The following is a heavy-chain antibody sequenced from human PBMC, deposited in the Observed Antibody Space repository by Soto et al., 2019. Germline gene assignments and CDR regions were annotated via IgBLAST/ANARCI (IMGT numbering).Heavy chain of an antibody. Sequence: SETLSLTCAVSGGSISSGGYYWGWIRQPPGKGLEWIGSIYYSGSTYYNPSLKSRVTISVDTSKNQFSLKLSSVTAADTAVYYCARREGEGDCSGGSCYPYYYYYGMDVWGQGTTVTVSS. CDR2: IYYSGST. CDR3: ARREGEGDCSGGSCYPYYYYYGMDV. D-gene: IGHD2-15*01. V-gene: IGHV4-39*01. J-gene: IGHJ6*02. CDR1: GGSISSGGYY.